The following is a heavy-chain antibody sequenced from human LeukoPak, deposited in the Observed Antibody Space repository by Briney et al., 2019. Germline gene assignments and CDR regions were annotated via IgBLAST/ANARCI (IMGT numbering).Heavy chain of an antibody. CDR2: IIPIFGTA. CDR1: GGTFSSYA. D-gene: IGHD6-13*01. Sequence: ASVKVSCKASGGTFSSYAISWVRQAPGQGLEWMGGIIPIFGTANYAQKFQGRVTITADESTSTAYMELSSLRSEDTAVYYRARDSAAAGTPHYYYGMDVWGQGTTVTVSS. CDR3: ARDSAAAGTPHYYYGMDV. J-gene: IGHJ6*02. V-gene: IGHV1-69*13.